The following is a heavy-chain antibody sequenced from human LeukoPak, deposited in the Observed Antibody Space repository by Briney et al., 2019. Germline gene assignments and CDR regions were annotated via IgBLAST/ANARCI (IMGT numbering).Heavy chain of an antibody. Sequence: SVKVSCKASGGTFSSYAISWVRQAPGQGLEWMGRIIPIFGTANYAQKLQGRVTITTDESTSTAYMELSSLRSEDTAVYYCARDRVHTVTSHDDAFDIWGQGTMVTVSS. J-gene: IGHJ3*02. V-gene: IGHV1-69*05. D-gene: IGHD4-17*01. CDR3: ARDRVHTVTSHDDAFDI. CDR1: GGTFSSYA. CDR2: IIPIFGTA.